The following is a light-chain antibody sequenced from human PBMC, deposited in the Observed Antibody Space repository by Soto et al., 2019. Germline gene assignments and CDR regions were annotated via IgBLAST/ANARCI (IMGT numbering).Light chain of an antibody. CDR1: SSDVGGYNY. J-gene: IGLJ2*01. CDR3: SSFAGNNNLV. Sequence: QSALTQPPSASGSPGQSVTISCTGTSSDVGGYNYVSWYQQHPGKAPKLMISEVSKRPSGVPDRFSGSKSGNTASLTVSQLQAQYEAHYYCSSFAGNNNLVFGGGTKVTV. V-gene: IGLV2-8*01. CDR2: EVS.